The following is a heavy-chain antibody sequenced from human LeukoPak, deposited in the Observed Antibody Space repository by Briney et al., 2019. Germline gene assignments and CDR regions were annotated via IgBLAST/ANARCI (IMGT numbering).Heavy chain of an antibody. V-gene: IGHV4-4*07. CDR2: IYPGESIYASENT. CDR1: GVSISAYY. J-gene: IGHJ4*02. Sequence: ETLSLTCSVSGVSISAYYWSWIRQPAGKGLEWIGRIYPGESIYASENTNYNPSLKSRVSMSGDTSKNQVSLKLRSVTAADTAVYYCARDPTTATTIFDSWGQGTLVTVSS. D-gene: IGHD4-17*01. CDR3: ARDPTTATTIFDS.